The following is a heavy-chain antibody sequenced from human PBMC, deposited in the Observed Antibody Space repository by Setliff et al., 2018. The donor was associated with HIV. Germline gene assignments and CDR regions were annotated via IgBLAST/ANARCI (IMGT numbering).Heavy chain of an antibody. CDR2: ISSSSYI. CDR3: ARYRSGATCPPWF. CDR1: GFTFSTYE. D-gene: IGHD2-15*01. Sequence: LRLSCVVSGFTFSTYEVNWVRQAPGKGLEWVSCISSSSYINYADSVKGRFTISRDNAKNSLYLQMNSLRDEDTAVYYCARYRSGATCPPWFWGQGTLVTVSS. V-gene: IGHV3-21*05. J-gene: IGHJ4*02.